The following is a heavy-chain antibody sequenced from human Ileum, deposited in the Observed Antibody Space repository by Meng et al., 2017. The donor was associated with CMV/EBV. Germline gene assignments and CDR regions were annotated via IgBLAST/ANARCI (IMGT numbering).Heavy chain of an antibody. CDR1: GDKFSNYG. CDR3: ASAASVAGTSES. J-gene: IGHJ5*02. Sequence: CKASGDKFSNYGFTWVRQAPGQGLEWMGWISAYNGETKSAQNLQGRVTMTTDTSTSTAYMELRSLRSDDTAVYYCASAASVAGTSESWGQGTLVTVSS. V-gene: IGHV1-18*01. CDR2: ISAYNGET. D-gene: IGHD6-19*01.